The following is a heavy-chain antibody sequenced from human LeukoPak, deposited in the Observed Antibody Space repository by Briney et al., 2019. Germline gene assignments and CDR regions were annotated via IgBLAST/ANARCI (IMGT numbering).Heavy chain of an antibody. CDR2: ISGSGGST. V-gene: IGHV3-23*01. CDR1: GFTFSSYA. CDR3: AKDPTMVRGVHFDY. J-gene: IGHJ4*02. D-gene: IGHD3-10*01. Sequence: GGSLRLSCAASGFTFSSYAMSWVRQAPGEGLEWVSAISGSGGSTYYADSVKGRFTISRDNSKNTLYLQMNSLRAEDTAVYYCAKDPTMVRGVHFDYWGQGTLVTVSS.